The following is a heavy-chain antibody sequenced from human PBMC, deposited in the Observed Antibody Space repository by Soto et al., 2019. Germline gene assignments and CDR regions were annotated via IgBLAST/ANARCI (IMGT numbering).Heavy chain of an antibody. CDR2: ISAYNGNT. J-gene: IGHJ6*02. CDR3: ARCGYTLEYTYYGMDV. CDR1: GYTFTSYG. D-gene: IGHD5-12*01. V-gene: IGHV1-18*01. Sequence: ASVKVSCKASGYTFTSYGISWVRQAPGQGLEWRRWISAYNGNTNYAQKLQGRVTMTTDTSTSTAYMELRSLRSDDTAVYYCARCGYTLEYTYYGMDVWGQGTTVTVSS.